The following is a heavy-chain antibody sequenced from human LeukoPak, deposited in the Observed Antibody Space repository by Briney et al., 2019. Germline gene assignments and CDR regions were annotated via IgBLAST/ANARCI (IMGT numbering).Heavy chain of an antibody. CDR1: GYTFTVYY. Sequence: ASVKVSFKASGYTFTVYYMHWVRQAPGQGLEWMGWINPNSGGTNYAQKFQGRVTMTRDTSISTAYMELSRLRSDDTAVYYCAREMGPIVLVDFWGQGTLVTVSS. D-gene: IGHD2-8*01. CDR2: INPNSGGT. J-gene: IGHJ4*02. V-gene: IGHV1-2*02. CDR3: AREMGPIVLVDF.